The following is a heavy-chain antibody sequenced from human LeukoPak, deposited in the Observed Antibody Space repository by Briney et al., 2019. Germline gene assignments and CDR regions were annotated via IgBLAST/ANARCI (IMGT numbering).Heavy chain of an antibody. CDR1: GYSFTSYW. V-gene: IGHV5-51*01. Sequence: GESLKISCKGSGYSFTSYWIGWVRQMPGKGLEWMGIIYPGDSDTRYSPSFQGQVTISADKFISTAYLQWSSLKASDTAMYYCATLGYCSGGSCQGWFDPWGQGTLVTVSS. CDR3: ATLGYCSGGSCQGWFDP. J-gene: IGHJ5*02. D-gene: IGHD2-15*01. CDR2: IYPGDSDT.